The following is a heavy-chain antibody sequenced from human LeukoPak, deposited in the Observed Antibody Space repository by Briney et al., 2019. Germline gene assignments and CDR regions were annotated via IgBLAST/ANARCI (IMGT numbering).Heavy chain of an antibody. CDR2: INPNSGGT. J-gene: IGHJ4*02. D-gene: IGHD5-18*01. Sequence: ASVKVSCKASGYTFTGHYMHWVRQAPGQGLEWMGWINPNSGGTNYAQKFQGRVTMTRDTSISTAYMELSRLRSDDTAVYYCARSTRIQLWLPGAYYFDYWGQGTLVTVSS. V-gene: IGHV1-2*02. CDR3: ARSTRIQLWLPGAYYFDY. CDR1: GYTFTGHY.